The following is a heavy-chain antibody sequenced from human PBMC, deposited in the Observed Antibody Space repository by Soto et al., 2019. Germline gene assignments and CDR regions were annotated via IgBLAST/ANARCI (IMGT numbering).Heavy chain of an antibody. CDR2: IYHSGST. V-gene: IGHV4-30-2*01. J-gene: IGHJ5*02. D-gene: IGHD3-3*01. CDR1: GGSISSGGYS. CDR3: ARAYYYLWSGPNRAKWSDP. Sequence: SETLSLTCAVYGGSISSGGYSWSWIRQPPGKGLEWIGYIYHSGSTYYNPSLTSRVTISVDRSKNQFSLKLSSVTAADTAVYYCARAYYYLWSGPNRAKWSDPWRQRTLVTGFS.